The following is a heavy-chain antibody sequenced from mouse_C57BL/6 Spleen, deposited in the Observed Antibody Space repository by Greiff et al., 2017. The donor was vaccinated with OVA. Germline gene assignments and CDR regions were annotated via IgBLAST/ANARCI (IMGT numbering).Heavy chain of an antibody. CDR3: TTTFITTVVSPHYFDY. Sequence: VQLQQSGAELVRPGASVKLSCTASGFNIKDDYMHWVKQRPEQGLEWIGWIDPENGDTEYASKFQGKATITADTSSNTAYLQLSSLTSEDTAVYYCTTTFITTVVSPHYFDYWGQGTTLTVSS. D-gene: IGHD1-1*01. J-gene: IGHJ2*01. V-gene: IGHV14-4*01. CDR1: GFNIKDDY. CDR2: IDPENGDT.